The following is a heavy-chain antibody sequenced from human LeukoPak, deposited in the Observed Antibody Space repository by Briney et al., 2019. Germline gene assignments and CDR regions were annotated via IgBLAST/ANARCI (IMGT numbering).Heavy chain of an antibody. CDR3: ARASYCDTIDY. D-gene: IGHD3-22*01. CDR2: ISSSGSTI. V-gene: IGHV3-48*03. Sequence: GGSLRLSCAASGFTFSSYEMNWVRQAPGKGLEWVSYISSSGSTIYYADSVKGRFTISRDNAKNSLYLQMNSLRAEDTAVYYCARASYCDTIDYWGQGTLVTASS. CDR1: GFTFSSYE. J-gene: IGHJ4*02.